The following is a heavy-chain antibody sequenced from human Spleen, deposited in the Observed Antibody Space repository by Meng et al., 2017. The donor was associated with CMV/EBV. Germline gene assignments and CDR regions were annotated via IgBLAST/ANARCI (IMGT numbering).Heavy chain of an antibody. CDR2: ISISRTFM. J-gene: IGHJ3*02. V-gene: IGHV3-21*06. D-gene: IGHD3-16*01. CDR3: ARGYTGGELAAAFDI. Sequence: GESLKIFCAASGFSFSAYSMHWVRQAPGKGLEWVSSISISRTFMLYADSVKGRFTISRDNAKASLYLQLNSLRVEDTAVYYCARGYTGGELAAAFDIWGPGTMVTVSS. CDR1: GFSFSAYS.